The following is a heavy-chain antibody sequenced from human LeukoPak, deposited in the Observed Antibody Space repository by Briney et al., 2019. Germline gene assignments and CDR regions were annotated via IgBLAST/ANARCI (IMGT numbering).Heavy chain of an antibody. Sequence: ASVKVSCKASGYTFTGYYMHWGRQAPGQGLEWMGRINPNSGGTNYAQKFQGRVTMTRDTSISTAYMELSRLRSDDTAVYYCARDRGGCSSTSCYLNWFDPWGQGTLVTVSS. CDR2: INPNSGGT. CDR3: ARDRGGCSSTSCYLNWFDP. CDR1: GYTFTGYY. J-gene: IGHJ5*02. D-gene: IGHD2-2*01. V-gene: IGHV1-2*06.